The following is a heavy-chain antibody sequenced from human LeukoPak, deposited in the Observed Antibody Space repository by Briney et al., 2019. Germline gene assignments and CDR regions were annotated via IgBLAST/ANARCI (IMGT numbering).Heavy chain of an antibody. D-gene: IGHD2/OR15-2a*01. CDR2: INSDGSST. V-gene: IGHV3-74*01. Sequence: PGGSLRLSCRASGFTFSTYWMRWVRQTPGKGLVWVSRINSDGSSTNYADSVKGRFTISRDNAKNTVYLQMNSLRVEDTAVYYCARDLSSDYWGQGTQVTVSS. CDR3: ARDLSSDY. J-gene: IGHJ4*02. CDR1: GFTFSTYW.